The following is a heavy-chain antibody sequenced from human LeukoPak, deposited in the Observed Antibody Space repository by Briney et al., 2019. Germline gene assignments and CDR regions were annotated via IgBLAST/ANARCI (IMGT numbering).Heavy chain of an antibody. Sequence: GGSLRLSCAASGFTFSSYAMSWVRQAPGKGLEWVSAISGSGGSTYCADSVKGRFTISRDNSKNTLYLQMNSLRAEDTAVYYCAKVKAYDILTGPFDYWGQGTLVTVSS. CDR3: AKVKAYDILTGPFDY. J-gene: IGHJ4*02. CDR2: ISGSGGST. CDR1: GFTFSSYA. D-gene: IGHD3-9*01. V-gene: IGHV3-23*01.